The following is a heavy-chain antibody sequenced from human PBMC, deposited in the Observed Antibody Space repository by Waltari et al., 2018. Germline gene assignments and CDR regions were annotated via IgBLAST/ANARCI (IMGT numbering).Heavy chain of an antibody. D-gene: IGHD3-16*02. CDR3: ARDRIMITFGGVIVNLYYVDY. CDR1: GGTFSSYA. V-gene: IGHV1-69*04. Sequence: QVQLVQSGAEVKKPGSSVKVSCKASGGTFSSYAISWVRQAPGQGLEWMGGVIPRRGIANDAQKGKGRVRSTAEECTSTAYMELSSLRSEDTAVYYCARDRIMITFGGVIVNLYYVDYWGQGTLVTVSS. J-gene: IGHJ4*02. CDR2: VIPRRGIA.